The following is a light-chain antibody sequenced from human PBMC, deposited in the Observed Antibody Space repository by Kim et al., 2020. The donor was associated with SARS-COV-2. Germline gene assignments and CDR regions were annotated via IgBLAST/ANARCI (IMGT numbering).Light chain of an antibody. CDR3: QAWDSSTHNYV. CDR2: QDN. Sequence: PGQTASINCSRYRLGDKYFSWYQQKPGQSPVVVIYQDNQRHSGIPERFSGSNSGNTATLTISGTQAMDEADYYCQAWDSSTHNYVFGAGTKVTVL. J-gene: IGLJ1*01. V-gene: IGLV3-1*01. CDR1: RLGDKY.